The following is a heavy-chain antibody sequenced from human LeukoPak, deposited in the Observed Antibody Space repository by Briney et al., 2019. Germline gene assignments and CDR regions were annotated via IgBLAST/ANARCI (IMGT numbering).Heavy chain of an antibody. J-gene: IGHJ4*02. V-gene: IGHV4-39*07. CDR1: GGSISSSSYS. Sequence: PSETLSLTCTVSGGSISSSSYSWGWIRQPPGKGLEWIGSVYYSGSTNYNPSLKSRVTISADTSKNQFSLKLSSVTAADTAVYYCARGRYNYALEDYFDYWGQGTLVTVSS. CDR3: ARGRYNYALEDYFDY. D-gene: IGHD5-18*01. CDR2: VYYSGST.